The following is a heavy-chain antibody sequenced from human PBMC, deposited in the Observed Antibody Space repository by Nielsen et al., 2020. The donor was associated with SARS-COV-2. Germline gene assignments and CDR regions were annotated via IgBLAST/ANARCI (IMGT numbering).Heavy chain of an antibody. CDR3: AREHGDYGYYYYYGMDV. CDR2: ISSSSSYI. CDR1: GFTFSSYS. J-gene: IGHJ6*02. D-gene: IGHD4-17*01. V-gene: IGHV3-21*01. Sequence: GESLKISCAASGFTFSSYSMNWVRQAPGKGLEWVSSISSSSSYIYYADSVKGRFTISRDNAKNSLYLQMNSLRAEDTAVYYCAREHGDYGYYYYYGMDVWGQGTTVTVSS.